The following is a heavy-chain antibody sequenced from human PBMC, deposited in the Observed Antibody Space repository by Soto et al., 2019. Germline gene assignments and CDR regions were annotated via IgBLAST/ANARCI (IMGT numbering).Heavy chain of an antibody. CDR3: ARHAAYDSGWGESDGSDS. V-gene: IGHV4-39*01. CDR1: GGSISSNSYC. CDR2: LCYSGAT. J-gene: IGHJ4*02. Sequence: ADTLSLTSTVSGGSISSNSYCWDWIRQPPGKGLAGIGSLCYSGATYHNPSLQSRGPISVDTSKNQFSLHLSAVTAADTAFYYCARHAAYDSGWGESDGSDSWGQGTLVTVSS. D-gene: IGHD3-16*01.